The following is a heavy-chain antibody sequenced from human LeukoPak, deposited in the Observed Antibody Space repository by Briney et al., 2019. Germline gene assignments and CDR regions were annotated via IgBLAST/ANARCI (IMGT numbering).Heavy chain of an antibody. CDR3: AKGQVPGVTSQPFAD. CDR1: EFTLSRFW. Sequence: GGSLRLSCADSEFTLSRFWVHWVRQAPGKGLEWVSRINPEETTTTYADSVKGRFTISRDNSKNTLYLQMNSLRAEDTAVYYCAKGQVPGVTSQPFADWGQGTLVTVSS. J-gene: IGHJ4*02. V-gene: IGHV3-74*01. CDR2: INPEETTT. D-gene: IGHD2-21*02.